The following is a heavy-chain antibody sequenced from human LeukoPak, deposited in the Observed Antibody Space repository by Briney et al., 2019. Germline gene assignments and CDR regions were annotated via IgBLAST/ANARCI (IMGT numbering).Heavy chain of an antibody. CDR3: AKVAYRYNDFWSGYYYFDY. J-gene: IGHJ4*02. V-gene: IGHV1-69*01. CDR2: FIPIFGTA. D-gene: IGHD3-3*01. CDR1: GGTFCSYA. Sequence: GSSVKVSCKAAGGTFCSYAISWVRQAPGQGLEWMGGFIPIFGTANYAQKFQGRVTITAAESTSTAYMELSSLRSEDTAVYYCAKVAYRYNDFWSGYYYFDYWGQGTLVTVSS.